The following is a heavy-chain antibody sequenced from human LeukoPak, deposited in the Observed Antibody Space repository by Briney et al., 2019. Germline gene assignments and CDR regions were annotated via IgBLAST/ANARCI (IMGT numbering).Heavy chain of an antibody. J-gene: IGHJ4*02. Sequence: GGSLRLSCAASGFTFSSHGMHWVRQAPGKGLEWVAVIWYDGSNKYYADSVKGRFTISRDNSKNTLYLQMNSLRAEDTAVYYCASLNARDYYSDYWGQGTLVTVSS. CDR1: GFTFSSHG. D-gene: IGHD2-8*01. CDR3: ASLNARDYYSDY. V-gene: IGHV3-33*01. CDR2: IWYDGSNK.